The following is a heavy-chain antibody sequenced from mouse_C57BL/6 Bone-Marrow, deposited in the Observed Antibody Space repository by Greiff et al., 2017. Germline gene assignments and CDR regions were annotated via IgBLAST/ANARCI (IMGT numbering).Heavy chain of an antibody. Sequence: QVQLQQPGAELVKPGASVKMSCKASGYTFTSYWITWVKQRPGQGLAWIGDIYPGSGSTNYNEKFKSNATLTVATSSSTAYMQLSSLTSEDSAVYYCARQSHYYGSSYWYFDVWGTGTTVTVSS. CDR1: GYTFTSYW. D-gene: IGHD1-1*01. CDR3: ARQSHYYGSSYWYFDV. V-gene: IGHV1-55*01. CDR2: IYPGSGST. J-gene: IGHJ1*03.